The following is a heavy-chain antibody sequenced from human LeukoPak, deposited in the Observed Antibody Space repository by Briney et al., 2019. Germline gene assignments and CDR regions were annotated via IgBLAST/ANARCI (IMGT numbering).Heavy chain of an antibody. Sequence: GGSLRLSCAASGFTFSTYDMQWVRQAPGMGLEWVSGISRSGSTYYTDSVKGRFTTSRDNSKNTLDLQMNSLRAEDTAVYYCAKGGYFDFENWGQGTMVTVSS. V-gene: IGHV3-23*01. CDR3: AKGGYFDFEN. CDR2: ISRSGST. D-gene: IGHD3-9*01. CDR1: GFTFSTYD. J-gene: IGHJ3*01.